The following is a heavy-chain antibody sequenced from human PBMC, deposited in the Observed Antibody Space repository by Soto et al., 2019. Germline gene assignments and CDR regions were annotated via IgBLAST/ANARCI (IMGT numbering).Heavy chain of an antibody. CDR2: VKSKTDGGTT. CDR1: GFTFSNAC. CDR3: PTDSYIPVIISVLVY. Sequence: PGGSLRLSCAASGFTFSNACINWVRQAPGKGLEWVGRVKSKTDGGTTDFAAPVKGRFAISRDDSKNMVYLEMNSLKTENTGINFFPTDSYIPVIISVLVYWLHGSLDPVS. V-gene: IGHV3-15*07. J-gene: IGHJ4*01. D-gene: IGHD2-21*01.